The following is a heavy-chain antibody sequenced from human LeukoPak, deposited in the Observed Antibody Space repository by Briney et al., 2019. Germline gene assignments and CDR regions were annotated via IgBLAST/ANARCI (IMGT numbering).Heavy chain of an antibody. V-gene: IGHV1-2*02. CDR2: INCNSGGT. Sequence: GASVKVSCKASGYSFTAYYMHWVRQAPGQGLEWMGWINCNSGGTSYAQKFQGRVTMTRDTSITTVYMELSSLRSDDTAVYYCARGRGDYSFDIWGQGTTVTVSS. D-gene: IGHD4-17*01. J-gene: IGHJ3*02. CDR3: ARGRGDYSFDI. CDR1: GYSFTAYY.